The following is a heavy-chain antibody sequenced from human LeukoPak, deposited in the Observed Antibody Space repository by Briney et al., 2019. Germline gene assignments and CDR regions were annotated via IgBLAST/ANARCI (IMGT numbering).Heavy chain of an antibody. V-gene: IGHV1-2*02. CDR1: GYTFTGYY. CDR2: INPNSGGT. J-gene: IGHJ3*02. D-gene: IGHD6-13*01. CDR3: ARGSSSWYSLVYAFDI. Sequence: ASVKVSCKASGYTFTGYYMHWVRQAPGQGLEWMGWINPNSGGTNYAQKFQGRVTMTRDTSISTAYMELSRLRSDDTAVYYCARGSSSWYSLVYAFDIWGQGTMVTVSS.